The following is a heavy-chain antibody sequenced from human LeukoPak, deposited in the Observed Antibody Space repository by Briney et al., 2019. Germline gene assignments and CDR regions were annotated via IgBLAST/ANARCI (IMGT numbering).Heavy chain of an antibody. V-gene: IGHV3-30*04. J-gene: IGHJ4*02. CDR3: ARGWYFGDY. CDR2: ISYDGSNK. D-gene: IGHD2/OR15-2a*01. Sequence: PGGSLRLSCAASGFTFSSYAMHWVRQAPGKGLEWVAVISYDGSNKYYADSVKGRFTISRDNSKNTLYLQMNSLRAEDTAVYYCARGWYFGDYWGQGTLVTVSS. CDR1: GFTFSSYA.